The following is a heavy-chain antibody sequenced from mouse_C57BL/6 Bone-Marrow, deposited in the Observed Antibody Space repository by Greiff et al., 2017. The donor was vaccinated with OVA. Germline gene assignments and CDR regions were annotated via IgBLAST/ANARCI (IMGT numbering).Heavy chain of an antibody. J-gene: IGHJ2*01. CDR3: ARDRGTDYFDY. D-gene: IGHD4-1*01. CDR1: GFTFSSYA. V-gene: IGHV5-4*01. CDR2: ISDGGSYT. Sequence: EVQVVESGGGLVKPGGSLKLSCAASGFTFSSYAMSWVRQTPEKRLEWVATISDGGSYTYYPDNVKGRFTISRDNAKNNLYLQMSHLKSEDTAMYYCARDRGTDYFDYWGQGTTLTVSS.